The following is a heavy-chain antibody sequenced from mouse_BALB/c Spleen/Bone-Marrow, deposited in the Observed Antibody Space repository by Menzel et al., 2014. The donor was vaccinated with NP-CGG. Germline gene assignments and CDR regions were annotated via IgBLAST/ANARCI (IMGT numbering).Heavy chain of an antibody. CDR2: INPNNGGT. CDR1: GYTFTDYN. V-gene: IGHV1-18*01. Sequence: LKESGPELVKPGASVKIPCKASGYTFTDYNMDWVKQSHGKSLEWIGDINPNNGGTTYNQKFKGKATLTVDKSSSTAYMELRSLTSDDTAVYYSARWDGNYYAMDYWGQGTSVTVSS. J-gene: IGHJ4*01. CDR3: ARWDGNYYAMDY. D-gene: IGHD2-1*01.